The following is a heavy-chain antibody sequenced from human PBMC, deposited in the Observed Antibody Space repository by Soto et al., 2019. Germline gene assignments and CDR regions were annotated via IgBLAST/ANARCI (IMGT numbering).Heavy chain of an antibody. V-gene: IGHV1-69*12. CDR3: ASAPSRYYYYGMDV. CDR1: GGTFSSYA. Sequence: QVQLVQSGAEVKKPGSSVKVSCKASGGTFSSYAIRWVRQAPGQGLEWMGGIIPIFGTANYAQKFQGRVTITAAESTSTDYMELSSLRSEDTAVYYCASAPSRYYYYGMDVWGQGTTVTVSS. J-gene: IGHJ6*02. D-gene: IGHD7-27*01. CDR2: IIPIFGTA.